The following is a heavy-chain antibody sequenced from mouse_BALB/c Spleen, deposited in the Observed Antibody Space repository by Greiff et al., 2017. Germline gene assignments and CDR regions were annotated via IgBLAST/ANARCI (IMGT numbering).Heavy chain of an antibody. CDR3: TRDRKGNYVHFDY. CDR1: GFTFSSYT. J-gene: IGHJ2*01. CDR2: ISSGGSYT. V-gene: IGHV5-6-4*01. D-gene: IGHD2-1*01. Sequence: EVQLVESGGGLVKPGGSLKLSCAASGFTFSSYTMSWVRQTPEKRLEWVATISSGGSYTYYPDSVKGRFTISRDNAKNTLYLQMSSLKSEDTAMYYCTRDRKGNYVHFDYWGQGTTLTVSS.